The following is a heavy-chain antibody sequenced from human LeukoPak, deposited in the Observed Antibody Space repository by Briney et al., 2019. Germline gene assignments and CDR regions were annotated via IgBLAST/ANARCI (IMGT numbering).Heavy chain of an antibody. V-gene: IGHV3-11*04. D-gene: IGHD1-1*01. CDR2: IYSSGSNI. Sequence: QSGPSLSLSRAASGFTFREDYMSWIRPAPGKGREWVSYIYSSGSNIYYADTVKGRFTISRDNAKNSLYLQMNSLRAEDTAVYYCARGPETGTFYYYYYYYIDVSGKGTTVTVSS. CDR1: GFTFREDY. CDR3: ARGPETGTFYYYYYYYIDV. J-gene: IGHJ6*03.